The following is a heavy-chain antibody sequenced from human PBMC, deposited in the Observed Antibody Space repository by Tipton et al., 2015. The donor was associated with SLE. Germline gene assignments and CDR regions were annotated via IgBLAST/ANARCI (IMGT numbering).Heavy chain of an antibody. CDR2: ISHSGGA. J-gene: IGHJ6*03. V-gene: IGHV4-34*01. D-gene: IGHD3-16*01. CDR3: ARGVSGYFHYCYMDV. Sequence: LRLSCGVSGGSFSGYAWSWIRQPPGKRLEWIGEISHSGGANYNPSLKSRATVSLDRSNNHFSLRLTSVTAADTAVYYCARGVSGYFHYCYMDVWGKGTTVTISS. CDR1: GGSFSGYA.